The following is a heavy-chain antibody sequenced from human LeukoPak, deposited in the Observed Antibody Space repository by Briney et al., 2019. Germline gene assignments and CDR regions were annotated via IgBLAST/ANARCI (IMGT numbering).Heavy chain of an antibody. CDR2: ISHSGST. D-gene: IGHD2-8*01. Sequence: SETLSLTCAVSGYSINSDYYWGWIRQPPGKGLECVGTISHSGSTYYNPPLKSRVTISLDTSKNQFSLKLTSVTAADTAVYFCARGSSSPDGVYFDYWGQGTLVTVSS. J-gene: IGHJ4*02. V-gene: IGHV4-38-2*01. CDR3: ARGSSSPDGVYFDY. CDR1: GYSINSDYY.